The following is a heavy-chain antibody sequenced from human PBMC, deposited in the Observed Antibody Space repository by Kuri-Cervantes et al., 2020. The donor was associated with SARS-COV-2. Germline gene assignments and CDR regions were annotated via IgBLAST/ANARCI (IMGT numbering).Heavy chain of an antibody. CDR3: ARAPSGSPTEF. CDR1: GFTFSSYG. D-gene: IGHD1-26*01. J-gene: IGHJ4*02. V-gene: IGHV3-33*01. CDR2: IWYDVSNK. Sequence: GGSLRPSCAASGFTFSSYGMHWVRQAPGKGLEWVAVIWYDVSNKYYADSVKGRFTISRDNAKNTLYLQMNSLRVEDTAVYFCARAPSGSPTEFWGQGTLVTVSS.